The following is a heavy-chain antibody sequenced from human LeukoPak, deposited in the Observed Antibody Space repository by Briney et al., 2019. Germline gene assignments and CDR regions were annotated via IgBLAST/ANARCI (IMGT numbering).Heavy chain of an antibody. Sequence: PGGSLRLSCAASGFTFSNYGMHWVRQALGKGLEWVALIWYDGTNKYYTDSVRGRFTISRENTQNTLYLQMNSLRVEDTALYYCAREGPRGNSQFDYWGQGTLVTVSS. CDR1: GFTFSNYG. V-gene: IGHV3-33*01. D-gene: IGHD2/OR15-2a*01. CDR3: AREGPRGNSQFDY. J-gene: IGHJ4*02. CDR2: IWYDGTNK.